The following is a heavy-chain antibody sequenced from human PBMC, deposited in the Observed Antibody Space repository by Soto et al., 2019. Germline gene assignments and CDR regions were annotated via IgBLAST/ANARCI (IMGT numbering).Heavy chain of an antibody. CDR3: ARDWTGNTCPCLDV. CDR1: GFIFNNYA. D-gene: IGHD2-8*02. Sequence: ESGGGLVPPGGSLRLSCAASGFIFNNYALTWVRQSPGKGLEWVSTSGGSGGTTYYADSVKGRFTISRDSSKNTLSLQMNSLRVEDTATYYCARDWTGNTCPCLDVWGQGTTVSVSS. CDR2: SGGSGGTT. J-gene: IGHJ6*02. V-gene: IGHV3-23*01.